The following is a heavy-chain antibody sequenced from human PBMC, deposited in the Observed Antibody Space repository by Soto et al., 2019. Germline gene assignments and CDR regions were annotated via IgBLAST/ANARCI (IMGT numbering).Heavy chain of an antibody. Sequence: SETLSLTCTVSGGSISSYYWSWIRQPPGKGLEWIGYIYYSGSTNYNPSLKSRVTISVDTSKNQFSLKLSSVTAADTAVYYCARQVVVVAAATRWFDPWGQGTLVTVS. CDR2: IYYSGST. CDR3: ARQVVVVAAATRWFDP. CDR1: GGSISSYY. D-gene: IGHD2-2*01. J-gene: IGHJ5*02. V-gene: IGHV4-59*08.